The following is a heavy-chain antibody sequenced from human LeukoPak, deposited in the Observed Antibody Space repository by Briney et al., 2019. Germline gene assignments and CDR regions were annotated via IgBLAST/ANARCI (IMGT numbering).Heavy chain of an antibody. CDR2: INPNSGGT. Sequence: ASVKVSCKASGYTFTSYDINWVRQATGQGLEWMGWINPNSGGTNYAQKFQGRVTMTRDTSISTAYMELSRLRSDDTAVYYCARDWYASGSGSYYRFDYWGQGTLVTVSS. CDR3: ARDWYASGSGSYYRFDY. V-gene: IGHV1-2*02. J-gene: IGHJ4*02. D-gene: IGHD3-10*01. CDR1: GYTFTSYD.